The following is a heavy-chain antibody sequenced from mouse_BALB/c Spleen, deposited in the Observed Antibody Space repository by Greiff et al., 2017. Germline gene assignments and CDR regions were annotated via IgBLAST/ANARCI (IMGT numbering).Heavy chain of an antibody. CDR3: AREGDYDRGDFDY. CDR2: ISDGGSYT. J-gene: IGHJ2*01. V-gene: IGHV5-4*02. Sequence: DVMLVESGGGLVKPGGSLKLSCAASGFTFSDYYMYWVRQTPEKRLEWVATISDGGSYTYYPDSVKGRFTISRDNAKNNLYLQMSSLKSEDTAMYYCAREGDYDRGDFDYWGQGTTLTVSS. CDR1: GFTFSDYY. D-gene: IGHD2-4*01.